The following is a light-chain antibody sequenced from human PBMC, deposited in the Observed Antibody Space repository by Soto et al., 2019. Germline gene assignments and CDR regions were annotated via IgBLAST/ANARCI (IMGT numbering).Light chain of an antibody. V-gene: IGLV2-14*01. J-gene: IGLJ2*01. Sequence: QSVLTQPASVSGSPGQSITISCTGTSSDVGGYSYVSWYQQHPGKTPKLMIYEVSNRPSGVSHRFSGSKSGNTASLTISVLQTEDEADYYCSSFSSITREVFGGGTKLTVL. CDR2: EVS. CDR3: SSFSSITREV. CDR1: SSDVGGYSY.